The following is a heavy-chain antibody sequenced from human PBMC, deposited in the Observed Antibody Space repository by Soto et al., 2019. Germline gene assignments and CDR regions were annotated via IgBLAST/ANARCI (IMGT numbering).Heavy chain of an antibody. J-gene: IGHJ4*02. V-gene: IGHV3-30*19. CDR1: GFRFKSFV. CDR3: ARWGTTGGFDL. D-gene: IGHD3-16*01. Sequence: QVQLVESGGGVVQLGTSLRLSCAASGFRFKSFVMHWVRQAPGKGLEWVAFTSYDGNNKDYGDSVKGRFTVSRDNSQNTLHLQMDFLGPEDTALYYCARWGTTGGFDLWGQGALVSVSS. CDR2: TSYDGNNK.